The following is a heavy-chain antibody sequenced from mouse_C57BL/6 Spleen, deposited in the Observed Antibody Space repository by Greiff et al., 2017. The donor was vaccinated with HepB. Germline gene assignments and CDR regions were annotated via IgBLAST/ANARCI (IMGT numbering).Heavy chain of an antibody. D-gene: IGHD2-2*01. V-gene: IGHV3-6*01. CDR1: GYSITSGYY. J-gene: IGHJ3*01. CDR2: ISYDGSN. Sequence: EVQLQQSGPGLVKPSQSLSLTCSVTGYSITSGYYWNWIRQFPGNKLEWMGYISYDGSNNYNPSLKNRISITRDTSKNQFFLKLNSVTTEDTATYYCARGWFTWFAYWGQGTLVTVS. CDR3: ARGWFTWFAY.